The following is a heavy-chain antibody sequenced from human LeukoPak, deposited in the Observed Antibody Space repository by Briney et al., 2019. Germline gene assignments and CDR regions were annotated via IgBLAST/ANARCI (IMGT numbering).Heavy chain of an antibody. D-gene: IGHD3-22*01. CDR3: AKSVIAVVIPPFDY. J-gene: IGHJ4*02. Sequence: GGSLRLSCAASGFTFSSYAMHWVRQAPGKGLEWVAVISYDGSNKYYADSVKGRFTISRDNSKNTLYLQMNSLRAEDTAVYYCAKSVIAVVIPPFDYWGQGTLVTVSS. CDR2: ISYDGSNK. CDR1: GFTFSSYA. V-gene: IGHV3-30*04.